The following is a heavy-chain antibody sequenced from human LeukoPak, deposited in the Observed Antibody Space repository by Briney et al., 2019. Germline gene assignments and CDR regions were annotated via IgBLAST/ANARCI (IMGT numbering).Heavy chain of an antibody. V-gene: IGHV4-39*01. J-gene: IGHJ4*02. D-gene: IGHD3-9*01. CDR1: GGSISSSSYY. CDR3: ANRNDILTGYVFDF. CDR2: IYHSTST. Sequence: PSETLSLTCTVSGGSISSSSYYWGWIRQPPGKGLEWIGSIYHSTSTYYNPSLKSRVTISVDTSKNQFSLKLTSVTAADTAVYYCANRNDILTGYVFDFWGQGTLVTVSS.